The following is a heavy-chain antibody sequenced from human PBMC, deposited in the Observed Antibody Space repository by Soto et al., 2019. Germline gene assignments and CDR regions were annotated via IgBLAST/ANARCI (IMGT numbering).Heavy chain of an antibody. Sequence: QVQLVQSGAEVKKPGASVKISCKASGYTFTSHYMHWVRQAPGQGLEWVGMINPTGGDASYEQKFQDRVTMTRDTSTSTVYRELSRLRSEDTAVYFCARGSAYDREPFDYWGQGTLVTVSS. J-gene: IGHJ4*02. V-gene: IGHV1-46*03. D-gene: IGHD5-12*01. CDR1: GYTFTSHY. CDR2: INPTGGDA. CDR3: ARGSAYDREPFDY.